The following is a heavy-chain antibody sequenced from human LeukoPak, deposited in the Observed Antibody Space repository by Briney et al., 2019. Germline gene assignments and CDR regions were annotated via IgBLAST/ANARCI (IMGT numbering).Heavy chain of an antibody. CDR3: ARSISGTRSKFDC. Sequence: SETLSLTCTVSGGSISGYYWSWIRQSPGKGLEYIAYIHYTGSTDYNPSLKSRATMSIDTAKNQFSVNLTSVTAADTAVYYCARSISGTRSKFDCWGQGTLVTVSS. J-gene: IGHJ5*01. CDR2: IHYTGST. V-gene: IGHV4-59*08. CDR1: GGSISGYY. D-gene: IGHD1/OR15-1a*01.